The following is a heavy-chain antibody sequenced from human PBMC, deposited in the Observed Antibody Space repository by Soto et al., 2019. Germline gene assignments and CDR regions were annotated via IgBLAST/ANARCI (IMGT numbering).Heavy chain of an antibody. Sequence: QVQLQESGPGLVRPSQTLSLTCTVSGGSLNSGGYFWSWIRQVPGKGLEWIGYVYSGDIAYYNPSVQIRVTISLDTSKKQFSLTLTSVTAADTAIYFCAREVMTSVTRGWFDPWGQGTLVTVSS. J-gene: IGHJ5*02. CDR2: VYSGDIA. V-gene: IGHV4-31*03. CDR1: GGSLNSGGYF. D-gene: IGHD4-17*01. CDR3: AREVMTSVTRGWFDP.